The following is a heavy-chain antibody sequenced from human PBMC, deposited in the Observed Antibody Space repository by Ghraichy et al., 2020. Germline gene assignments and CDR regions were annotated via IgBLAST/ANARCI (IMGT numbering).Heavy chain of an antibody. J-gene: IGHJ3*02. Sequence: GESLNISCAASGFTVTGNCMIWVRQAPGKGLEWVSVIYSGGSTYYADSVKGRFTISRDNSKNTLYLQMNSLRAEDTAVYYCARGEPYAFDIWGQGTMVTVSS. CDR2: IYSGGST. D-gene: IGHD3-16*01. CDR3: ARGEPYAFDI. V-gene: IGHV3-66*01. CDR1: GFTVTGNC.